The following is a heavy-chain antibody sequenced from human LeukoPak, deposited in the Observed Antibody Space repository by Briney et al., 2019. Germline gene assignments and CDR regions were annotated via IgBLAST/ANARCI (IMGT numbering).Heavy chain of an antibody. V-gene: IGHV4-59*01. J-gene: IGHJ4*02. CDR3: ARTHCSGGSCYSDY. CDR1: GGSISSYY. D-gene: IGHD2-15*01. Sequence: SSETLSLTCTVSGGSISSYYWSWIRQPPGKGLEWIGYIYYSGSTNYNPSLKSRVTISVDTSKNQFSLKLSSVTAADTAVYYCARTHCSGGSCYSDYWGQGTLVTVSS. CDR2: IYYSGST.